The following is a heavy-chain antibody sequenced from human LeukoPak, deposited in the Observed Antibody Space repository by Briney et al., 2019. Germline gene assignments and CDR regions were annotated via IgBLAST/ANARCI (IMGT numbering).Heavy chain of an antibody. V-gene: IGHV3-30-3*01. J-gene: IGHJ4*02. D-gene: IGHD4-23*01. Sequence: PAGSLRLSCAASGFTFSSYAMHWVRQAPDKGLEWVAVISYDGNNKYYADSVKGRFTISRDNSKNTLYLQMNSLKAEDTAVYYCARGLGSHDYGGTDYRGQGTLVPVSS. CDR1: GFTFSSYA. CDR2: ISYDGNNK. CDR3: ARGLGSHDYGGTDY.